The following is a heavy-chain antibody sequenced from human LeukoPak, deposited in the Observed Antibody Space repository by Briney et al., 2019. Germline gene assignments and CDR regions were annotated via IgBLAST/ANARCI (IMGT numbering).Heavy chain of an antibody. CDR1: GGSFSFYF. D-gene: IGHD3-16*01. CDR3: ARDSDSGFQ. Sequence: SETLSLTCTVSGGSFSFYFWHWIRQPTGEGLDWIGEIDNRGSTQYKPSLRSRGIISIDTSGNHFSLKLTSVTAADTAVYFCARDSDSGFQWGQGMLVTVSS. V-gene: IGHV4-34*01. CDR2: IDNRGST. J-gene: IGHJ4*02.